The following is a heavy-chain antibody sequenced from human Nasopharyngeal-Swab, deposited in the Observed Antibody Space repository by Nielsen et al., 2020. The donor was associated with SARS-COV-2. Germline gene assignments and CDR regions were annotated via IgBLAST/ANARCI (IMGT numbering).Heavy chain of an antibody. V-gene: IGHV1-18*01. CDR2: ISAYNGRT. D-gene: IGHD6-25*01. CDR1: GYTFTSYG. J-gene: IGHJ4*02. Sequence: ASVKVSCKASGYTFTSYGISWVRQAPGQGLEGMGWISAYNGRTYYAQKFQGRVTMTTDTSTSTAYMDLRSLRSDDTAVYYCARDPRGPDYWGQGTPVTVSS. CDR3: ARDPRGPDY.